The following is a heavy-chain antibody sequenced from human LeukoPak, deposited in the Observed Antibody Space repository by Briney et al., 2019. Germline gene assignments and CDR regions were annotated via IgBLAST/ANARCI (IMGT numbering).Heavy chain of an antibody. CDR1: GGTFSSYA. Sequence: GASVKASCKASGGTFSSYAISWVRQAPGQGLEWMGGIIPIFGTANYAQKFQGRVTITADESTSTAYMELSSLRSEDTAVYYCARDALIAAAGTDYWGQGTLVTVSS. V-gene: IGHV1-69*13. CDR3: ARDALIAAAGTDY. J-gene: IGHJ4*02. D-gene: IGHD6-13*01. CDR2: IIPIFGTA.